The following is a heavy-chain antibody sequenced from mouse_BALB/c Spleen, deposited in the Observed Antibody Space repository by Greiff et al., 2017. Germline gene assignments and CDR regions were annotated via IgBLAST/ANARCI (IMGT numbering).Heavy chain of an antibody. CDR2: ISNGGGST. CDR1: GFTFSSYT. J-gene: IGHJ4*01. V-gene: IGHV5-12-2*01. CDR3: AGYYYAMDY. Sequence: EVKLVESGGGLVQPGGSLKLSCAASGFTFSSYTMSWVRQTPEKRLEWVAYISNGGGSTYYPDTVKGRFTISRDNAKNTLYLQMSSLKSEDTAMYYCAGYYYAMDYWGQGTSVTVSS.